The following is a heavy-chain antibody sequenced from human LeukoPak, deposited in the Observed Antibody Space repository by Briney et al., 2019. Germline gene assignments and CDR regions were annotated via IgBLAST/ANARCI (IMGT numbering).Heavy chain of an antibody. CDR1: GYTFTSYH. D-gene: IGHD3-22*01. CDR2: INPNSGGT. J-gene: IGHJ4*02. V-gene: IGHV1-2*02. CDR3: ARDTSYYYDSSGYNLFDY. Sequence: VASVKVSCKASGYTFTSYHMHWVRQAPGQGLEWMGWINPNSGGTNYAQKFQGRVTMTRDTSISTAYMELSRLRSDDTAVYYCARDTSYYYDSSGYNLFDYWGQGTLVTVSS.